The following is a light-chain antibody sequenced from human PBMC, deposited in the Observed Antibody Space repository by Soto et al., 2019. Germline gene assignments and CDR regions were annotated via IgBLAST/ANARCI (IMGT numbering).Light chain of an antibody. CDR2: DAS. CDR1: QTISSSF. CDR3: QQYGDSPGKSRMT. J-gene: IGKJ1*01. V-gene: IGKV3-20*01. Sequence: EIVLTQSPGTLSLSPGERATLSCRASQTISSSFLAWYQQKPGQVPRLLIYDASSRATGIPDRFSGSGSGTDFTLTISRLESEDFAVYYCQQYGDSPGKSRMTFGQGTKVEIK.